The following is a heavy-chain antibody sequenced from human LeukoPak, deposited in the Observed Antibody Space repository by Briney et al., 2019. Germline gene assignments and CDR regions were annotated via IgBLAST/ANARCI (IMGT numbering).Heavy chain of an antibody. D-gene: IGHD3-10*01. CDR3: AGDMIRGLK. J-gene: IGHJ4*02. CDR1: GGPFSGYY. V-gene: IGHV4-34*01. Sequence: PSETLSLTCAVYGGPFSGYYWSWIRQPPGKGLEWIGEINHSGSTNYNPSLKSRVTISVDTSKNQFSLKLNSVTAADTAVYYCAGDMIRGLKWGQGTLVTVSS. CDR2: INHSGST.